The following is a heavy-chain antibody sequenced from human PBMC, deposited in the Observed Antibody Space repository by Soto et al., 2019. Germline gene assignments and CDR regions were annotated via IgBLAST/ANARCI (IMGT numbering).Heavy chain of an antibody. CDR1: GFTVSSNY. CDR2: IYSGGST. V-gene: IGHV3-53*01. CDR3: ARGRYYYDSSGPGAFDI. J-gene: IGHJ3*02. Sequence: GGSLRLSCAASGFTVSSNYMSWVRQAPGKGLEWVSVIYSGGSTYYADSVKGRFTISRDNSKNTLYLQMNSLRAEDTAVYYCARGRYYYDSSGPGAFDIWGQGTMVTVSS. D-gene: IGHD3-22*01.